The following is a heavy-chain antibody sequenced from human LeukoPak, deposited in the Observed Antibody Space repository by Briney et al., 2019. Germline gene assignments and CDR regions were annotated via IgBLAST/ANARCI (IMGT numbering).Heavy chain of an antibody. V-gene: IGHV7-4-1*02. D-gene: IGHD3-9*01. J-gene: IGHJ4*02. CDR2: INTNTGNP. CDR3: ARVYDILTGYYYFDY. Sequence: WASVKVSCKASGYTFTSYAMNWVRQAPGQGLEWMGWINTNTGNPTYAQGFTGRFVFSLDTSVSTAYLQISSLKAEDTAVYYCARVYDILTGYYYFDYWGQGTLVTVSS. CDR1: GYTFTSYA.